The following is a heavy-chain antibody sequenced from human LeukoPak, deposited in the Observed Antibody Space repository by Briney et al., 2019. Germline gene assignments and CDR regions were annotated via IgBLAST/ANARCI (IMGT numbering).Heavy chain of an antibody. CDR2: IIPIFGTA. Sequence: GASVNVSCKASGGTFSSYAISWVRQAPGQGLEWMGGIIPIFGTANYAQKFQGRVTITADESTSTAYMELSRLRSDDTAVYYCASEKQQLVHWWFDPWGQGTLVTVSS. CDR1: GGTFSSYA. CDR3: ASEKQQLVHWWFDP. D-gene: IGHD6-13*01. V-gene: IGHV1-69*13. J-gene: IGHJ5*02.